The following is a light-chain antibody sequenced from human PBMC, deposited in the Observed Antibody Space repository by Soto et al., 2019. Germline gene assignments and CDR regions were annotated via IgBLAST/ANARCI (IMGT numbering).Light chain of an antibody. J-gene: IGLJ2*01. CDR3: CSHAGSSTHVV. CDR1: TSDVGSYNL. V-gene: IGLV2-23*02. Sequence: QSALTQPASVSGSPGQSITISCTGTTSDVGSYNLVSWYQHHPGKAPRLMIFEVTRRPSGVSNRFSGSKSGNTASLTISGLLAEDEADYYCCSHAGSSTHVVFGGGTKVTVL. CDR2: EVT.